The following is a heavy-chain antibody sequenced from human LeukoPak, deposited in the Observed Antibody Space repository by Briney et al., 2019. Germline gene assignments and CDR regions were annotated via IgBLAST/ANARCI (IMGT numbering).Heavy chain of an antibody. CDR1: GGTFSSDA. V-gene: IGHV1-69*04. Sequence: ASVKVSCKASGGTFSSDALSWMRQAPGQGLEWMGRIIPIFGIANYAQNFQGRVTITADKSTSTVYMELSSLRSEDTAVYYCARAGSYDSSDYYHEDSWGQGPLVTVSS. J-gene: IGHJ4*02. D-gene: IGHD3-22*01. CDR3: ARAGSYDSSDYYHEDS. CDR2: IIPIFGIA.